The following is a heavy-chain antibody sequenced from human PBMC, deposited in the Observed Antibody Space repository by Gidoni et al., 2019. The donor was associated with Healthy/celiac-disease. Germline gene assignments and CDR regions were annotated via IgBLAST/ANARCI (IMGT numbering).Heavy chain of an antibody. CDR2: IWYDGSNK. J-gene: IGHJ6*02. CDR1: GVTFSSYG. CDR3: ARALACSSTSCYHNYYYYGMDV. D-gene: IGHD2-2*01. Sequence: QVQLVESGGGVVQPGRSLRLSCAASGVTFSSYGMHWVRQAPGKGVEWVAGIWYDGSNKYYADSVKGRFTISRDNSKNTLYLQMNSLRAEDTAVYYCARALACSSTSCYHNYYYYGMDVWGQGTTVTVSS. V-gene: IGHV3-33*01.